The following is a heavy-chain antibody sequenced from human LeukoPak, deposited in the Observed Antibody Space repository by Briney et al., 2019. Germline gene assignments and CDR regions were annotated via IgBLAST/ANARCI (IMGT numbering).Heavy chain of an antibody. J-gene: IGHJ5*02. CDR2: INPNSGGT. Sequence: ASVKVSCKASGYTFTGYYMHWVRQAPGQGLEWMGWINPNSGGTNYAQKFQGRVTMTRDTSISTAYMELSRLRSDDTAVYYCARRDYDILTGYDDNRFDPWGQGTLVTVSS. CDR3: ARRDYDILTGYDDNRFDP. CDR1: GYTFTGYY. D-gene: IGHD3-9*01. V-gene: IGHV1-2*02.